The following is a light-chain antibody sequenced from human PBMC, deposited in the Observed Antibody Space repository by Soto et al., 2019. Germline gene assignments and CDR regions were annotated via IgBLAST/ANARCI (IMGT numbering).Light chain of an antibody. CDR2: EVS. CDR3: SSYAGSNNYV. V-gene: IGLV2-8*01. CDR1: SSDVGAYDS. J-gene: IGLJ1*01. Sequence: QSVLAQTPSASGSRGQSFTISCTGTSSDVGAYDSVSWYQHHPGKAPKALIYEVSKRPSGVPDRFSGYKSGNTASLTVSGLQAEDEADYYCSSYAGSNNYVFGTGTKVTV.